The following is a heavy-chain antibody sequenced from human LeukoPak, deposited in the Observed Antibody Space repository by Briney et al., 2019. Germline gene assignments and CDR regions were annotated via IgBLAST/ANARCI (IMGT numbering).Heavy chain of an antibody. D-gene: IGHD3-3*01. CDR1: GFTFSSYW. CDR2: INSDGSST. V-gene: IGHV3-74*01. J-gene: IGHJ6*02. Sequence: GGALRLSCAASGFTFSSYWMHWVRQAPEKGLVWVSRINSDGSSTTYADSVKGRFTISRDNAKNTLYLQMNSLRAEDTAVYYCARGAPGVVEYYYYGMDVWGQGTTVTVSS. CDR3: ARGAPGVVEYYYYGMDV.